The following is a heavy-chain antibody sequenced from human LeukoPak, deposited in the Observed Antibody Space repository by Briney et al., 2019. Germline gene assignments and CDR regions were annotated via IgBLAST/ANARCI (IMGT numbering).Heavy chain of an antibody. CDR2: ILSDGSKK. D-gene: IGHD1-26*01. CDR3: VRTALLGGHDAFDI. CDR1: GFTFSTYA. Sequence: PTGGSLRLSCAASGFTFSTYAMHWVRQAPGKGLEWVAVILSDGSKKFYADSMKGRLTVSRDNSRNTLYLQVNSLRAEDTAVYYCVRTALLGGHDAFDIWGQGTMVTVSS. J-gene: IGHJ3*02. V-gene: IGHV3-30*04.